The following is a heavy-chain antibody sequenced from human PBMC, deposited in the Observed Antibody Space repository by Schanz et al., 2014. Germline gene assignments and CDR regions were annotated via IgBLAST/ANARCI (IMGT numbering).Heavy chain of an antibody. CDR1: GFTFSSYG. D-gene: IGHD2-15*01. V-gene: IGHV3-33*06. Sequence: QVQLVESGGGVVQPGRSLRLSCAASGFTFSSYGMHWVRQAPGKGLEWVAVIWNDGNNKFYADSVKGRFIISRDNSKNKLALQMNRLRDEDTALYFCAKDMHKDNGGKPQGLDIWGQGTKVAVSS. J-gene: IGHJ3*02. CDR3: AKDMHKDNGGKPQGLDI. CDR2: IWNDGNNK.